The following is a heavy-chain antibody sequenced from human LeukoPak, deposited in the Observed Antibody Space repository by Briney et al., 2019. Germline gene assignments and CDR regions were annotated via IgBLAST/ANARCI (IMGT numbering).Heavy chain of an antibody. Sequence: SETLSLTCTVAGGSISSYYWSWIRQPPGKGLEWIGDIYYSGSTTYYPSLKSRVTISVDTSKNQFSLKLSSVTAADTAVYYCARQAGIAVAGMNWFDPWGQGTLVTVSS. V-gene: IGHV4-59*08. CDR2: IYYSGST. CDR3: ARQAGIAVAGMNWFDP. D-gene: IGHD6-19*01. J-gene: IGHJ5*02. CDR1: GGSISSYY.